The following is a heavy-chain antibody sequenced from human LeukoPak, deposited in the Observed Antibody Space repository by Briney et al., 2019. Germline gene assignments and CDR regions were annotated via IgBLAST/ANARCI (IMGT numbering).Heavy chain of an antibody. CDR1: GFTFSSYS. CDR2: ISSSSSYI. D-gene: IGHD3-22*01. J-gene: IGHJ3*02. Sequence: GGSLRLSCAASGFTFSSYSMNWVRQVPGKGLEWVSSISSSSSYIYYADSVKGRFTISRDNAKNSLYLQMNSLRAEDTAVYYCARAHASLRITMIVVGEHAFDIWGQGTMVTVSS. CDR3: ARAHASLRITMIVVGEHAFDI. V-gene: IGHV3-21*01.